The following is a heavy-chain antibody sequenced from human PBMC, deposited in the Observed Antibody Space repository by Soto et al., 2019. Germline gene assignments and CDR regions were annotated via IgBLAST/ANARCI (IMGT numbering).Heavy chain of an antibody. J-gene: IGHJ5*02. Sequence: SVKVSCKASGGTFSSYAISWVRQAPGQGLEWMGGIIPIFGTANYAQKFQGRVTITADESTSTAYMELRSLRSEDTAVYYCARVGLYDFWSGNNWFDPWGQGTLVTVSS. CDR1: GGTFSSYA. CDR3: ARVGLYDFWSGNNWFDP. D-gene: IGHD3-3*01. V-gene: IGHV1-69*13. CDR2: IIPIFGTA.